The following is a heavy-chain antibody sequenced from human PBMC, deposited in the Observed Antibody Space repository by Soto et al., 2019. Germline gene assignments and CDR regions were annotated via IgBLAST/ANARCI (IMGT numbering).Heavy chain of an antibody. Sequence: GGSLRLSCAASGVSFNSYDMHWVRQAPGKGPEWVAIISYDGSNTYYSDSVRGRFTISRGNSKDTLYLQMHSLRSEDTAIYCCARISRYCSGGDCHAWGQGTQVTVSS. J-gene: IGHJ5*02. CDR3: ARISRYCSGGDCHA. V-gene: IGHV3-30*03. D-gene: IGHD2-15*01. CDR2: ISYDGSNT. CDR1: GVSFNSYD.